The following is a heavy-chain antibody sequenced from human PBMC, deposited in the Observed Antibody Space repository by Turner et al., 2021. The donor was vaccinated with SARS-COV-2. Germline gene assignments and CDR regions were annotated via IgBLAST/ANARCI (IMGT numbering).Heavy chain of an antibody. D-gene: IGHD5-12*01. CDR1: GASISSSSYY. CDR2: IYYSGST. V-gene: IGHV4-39*01. Sequence: QLQLQESGPGLVKPSETLSLPCTVSGASISSSSYYWGWIRQPPGKGLEWIGSIYYSGSTYYNPSLKSRVTISVDTSKNQFSRKLSSVTAADTAVYYCATTPWLRGHFDYWGQGTLVTVSS. J-gene: IGHJ4*02. CDR3: ATTPWLRGHFDY.